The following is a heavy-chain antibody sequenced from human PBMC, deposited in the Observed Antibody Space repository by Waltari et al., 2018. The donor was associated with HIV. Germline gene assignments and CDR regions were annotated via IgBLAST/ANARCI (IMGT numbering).Heavy chain of an antibody. Sequence: LEQSGGQVVQPGGSLRISCFASGFIFENYWLSWVRQSPGEGLGWMANMKGDGSEEKYADSLKGRFTISRVNDKEALYLQMERMKVDDTAIYFCTRGAVYSNGPNDAFDVWGRGTMITVSS. CDR2: MKGDGSEE. V-gene: IGHV3-7*03. D-gene: IGHD4-4*01. J-gene: IGHJ3*01. CDR1: GFIFENYW. CDR3: TRGAVYSNGPNDAFDV.